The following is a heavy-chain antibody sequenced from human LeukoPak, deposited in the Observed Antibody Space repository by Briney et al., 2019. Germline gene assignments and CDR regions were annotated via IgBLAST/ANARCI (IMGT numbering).Heavy chain of an antibody. D-gene: IGHD3-16*01. CDR3: ARGPLVWLPSSFDP. V-gene: IGHV1-8*01. CDR2: MNPNSGNT. J-gene: IGHJ5*02. Sequence: ASVKVSCKASGYTFTSYDINWVRQATGQGLEWMGWMNPNSGNTGSAQRFQGRITMTRDTSISTAYMELSSLRSDDTAVYYCARGPLVWLPSSFDPWGQGTLVTVSS. CDR1: GYTFTSYD.